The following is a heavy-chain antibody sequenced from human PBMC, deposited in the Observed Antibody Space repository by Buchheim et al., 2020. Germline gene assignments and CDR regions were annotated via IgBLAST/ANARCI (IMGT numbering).Heavy chain of an antibody. CDR3: ARDCSGGSCYSLDY. CDR2: ISSSSSTI. V-gene: IGHV3-48*01. J-gene: IGHJ4*02. CDR1: GFTFSSYS. Sequence: EVQLVESGGGLVQPGGSLRLSCAASGFTFSSYSMNWVRQAPGKGLEWVSYISSSSSTIYYADSVKGRLTISRDNAKNSLYLQMNSLRAEDTAVYYCARDCSGGSCYSLDYWGQGTL. D-gene: IGHD2-15*01.